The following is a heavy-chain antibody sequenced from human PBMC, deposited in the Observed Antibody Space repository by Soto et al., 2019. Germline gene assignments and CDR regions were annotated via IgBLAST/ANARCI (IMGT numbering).Heavy chain of an antibody. CDR2: THPGESET. CDR1: GYSFTTYW. V-gene: IGHV5-51*01. Sequence: GESLKISCQASGYSFTTYWIAWVRQKPGKGLEWMGITHPGESETRYSPSFQGQVTISFDRSTSTAYLQWNSMKASDTAIYYCARHENYYYAYYGMDVWGQGTTVTVSS. CDR3: ARHENYYYAYYGMDV. J-gene: IGHJ6*02.